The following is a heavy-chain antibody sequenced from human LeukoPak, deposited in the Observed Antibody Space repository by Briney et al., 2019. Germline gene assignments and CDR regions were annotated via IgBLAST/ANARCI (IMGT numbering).Heavy chain of an antibody. V-gene: IGHV4-34*01. D-gene: IGHD6-13*01. CDR3: AREGTAAGTIYYYYYYMDV. Sequence: PSETLSLTCAVYGGSFSGYYWSWIRQPPGKGLEWIGEINHSGSTNYNPSLKSRVTISVDTSKNQFSLKLSSVTAADTAIYYCAREGTAAGTIYYYYYYMDVWGKGTTVTVSS. J-gene: IGHJ6*03. CDR2: INHSGST. CDR1: GGSFSGYY.